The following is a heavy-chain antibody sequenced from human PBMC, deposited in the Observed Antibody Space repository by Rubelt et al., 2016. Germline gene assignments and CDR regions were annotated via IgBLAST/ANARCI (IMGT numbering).Heavy chain of an antibody. J-gene: IGHJ4*02. V-gene: IGHV3-7*05. CDR1: GFTFSSYW. Sequence: EVQLLESGGGLVQPGGSLRLSCAASGFTFSSYWMSWVRQAPGKGLEWVANIKQDGSEKYYVDSVKGRFTISIDNAKNSLYLQMNSLRAEDTAVYYCARDLGTVETDYWGQGTLVTVSS. CDR2: IKQDGSEK. D-gene: IGHD1-1*01. CDR3: ARDLGTVETDY.